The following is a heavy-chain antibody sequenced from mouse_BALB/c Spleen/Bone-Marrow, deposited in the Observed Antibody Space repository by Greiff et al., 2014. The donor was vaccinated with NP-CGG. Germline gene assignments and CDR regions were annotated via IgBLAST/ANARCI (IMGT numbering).Heavy chain of an antibody. J-gene: IGHJ3*01. Sequence: QVQLKQSGAELVKPGAPVKLSCKASGYTLTDYWMNWVKQRPGRGLEWIGRIDPSDSETHYNQKFKDKATLTVDKSSTTAYIQLSNLTSEDSAVYYCARTAYWGQGTLVTVSA. CDR1: GYTLTDYW. CDR3: ARTAY. V-gene: IGHV1-69*02. CDR2: IDPSDSET.